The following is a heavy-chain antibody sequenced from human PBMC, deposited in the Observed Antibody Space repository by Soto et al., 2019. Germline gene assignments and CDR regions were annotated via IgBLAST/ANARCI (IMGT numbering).Heavy chain of an antibody. Sequence: LLRQSQTLSLTCTVSGGSISSSSYYWGWIRQPPGKGLEWIGSIYYSGSAYYNPSLKSRVTISVDTSKNQFSLKLSSVTAADTAVYYCARFARKCSGGSCYSADAFDIWGQGTMVTVSS. V-gene: IGHV4-39*01. D-gene: IGHD2-15*01. CDR1: GGSISSSSYY. CDR2: IYYSGSA. CDR3: ARFARKCSGGSCYSADAFDI. J-gene: IGHJ3*02.